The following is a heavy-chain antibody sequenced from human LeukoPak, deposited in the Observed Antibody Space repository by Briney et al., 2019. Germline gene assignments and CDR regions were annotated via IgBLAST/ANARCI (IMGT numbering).Heavy chain of an antibody. J-gene: IGHJ4*02. CDR1: GYSFTSYW. Sequence: KHGESLKISCKGSGYSFTSYWIGRVRQMPGKGLEWMGIIYPGDSDTRYSPSFQGQVTISADKSISTAYLQWSSLKGSDTAMYYCAREESIAAAAYWGQGTLVTVSS. CDR2: IYPGDSDT. D-gene: IGHD6-13*01. CDR3: AREESIAAAAY. V-gene: IGHV5-51*01.